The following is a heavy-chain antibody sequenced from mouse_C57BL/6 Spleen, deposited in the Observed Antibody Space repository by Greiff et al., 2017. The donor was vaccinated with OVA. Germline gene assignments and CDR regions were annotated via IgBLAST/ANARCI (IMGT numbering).Heavy chain of an antibody. D-gene: IGHD1-1*01. J-gene: IGHJ2*01. V-gene: IGHV1-50*01. CDR1: GYTFTSYW. CDR3: ARDGSSYFDY. CDR2: IDPSDSYT. Sequence: VQLQQPGAELVKPGASVKLSCKASGYTFTSYWMQWVKQRPGQGLEWIGEIDPSDSYTNYNQKFKGKATLTVDTSSSTAYMQLSSLTSEDSAVYYCARDGSSYFDYWGQGTTLTVSS.